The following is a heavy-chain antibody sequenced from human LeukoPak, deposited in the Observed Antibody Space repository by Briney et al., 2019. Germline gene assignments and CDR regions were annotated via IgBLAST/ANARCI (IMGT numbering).Heavy chain of an antibody. V-gene: IGHV1-2*02. CDR1: GYTFTGYY. Sequence: ASVKVSCKASGYTFTGYYMHWVRQAPGQGLAWMGWINPNSGGTNYAQKFQGRVTMTRDTSISTAYMELSRLRSDDTAVYYCARAYSGYDASHYWGQGTLVTVSS. CDR3: ARAYSGYDASHY. D-gene: IGHD5-12*01. J-gene: IGHJ4*02. CDR2: INPNSGGT.